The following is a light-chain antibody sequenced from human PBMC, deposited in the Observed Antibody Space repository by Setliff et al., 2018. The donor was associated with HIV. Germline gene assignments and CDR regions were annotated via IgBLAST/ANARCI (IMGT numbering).Light chain of an antibody. CDR3: SSNTGSNTYV. J-gene: IGLJ1*01. V-gene: IGLV2-23*01. CDR2: QAS. Sequence: QSVLTQPASVSGSPGQSITISCTGTSSDVGRYNLVSWYQQHPGKAPKLIIYQASKRPSGVSNRFSGSKSGNTASLTISGLQADDEADYYCSSNTGSNTYVFGAGTKVTVL. CDR1: SSDVGRYNL.